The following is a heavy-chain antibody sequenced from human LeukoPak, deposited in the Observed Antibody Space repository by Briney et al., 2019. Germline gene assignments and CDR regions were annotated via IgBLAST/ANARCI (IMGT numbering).Heavy chain of an antibody. CDR1: GFTFSSYW. CDR3: ARVRSGWTNYFVY. J-gene: IGHJ4*02. CDR2: INQDGSEK. Sequence: GGSLRLSCTASGFTFSSYWMSWVRQAPGKGLEWVANINQDGSEKYYVDSVKGRFTISRDNAKNSLYLQMNSLRAEDTAVYYCARVRSGWTNYFVYWRPGTLVTVSS. V-gene: IGHV3-7*05. D-gene: IGHD6-19*01.